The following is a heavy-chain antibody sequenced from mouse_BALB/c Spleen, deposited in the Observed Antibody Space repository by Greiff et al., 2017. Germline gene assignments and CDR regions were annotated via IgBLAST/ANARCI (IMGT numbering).Heavy chain of an antibody. CDR3: ARREDYGNYWYFDV. CDR1: GFTFSSYA. CDR2: ISSGGSYT. J-gene: IGHJ1*01. V-gene: IGHV5-9-1*01. Sequence: DVMLVESGGGLVKPGGSLKLSCAASGFTFSSYAMSWVRQTPEKRLEWVATISSGGSYTYYPDSVKGRFTISRDNAKNTLYLQMSSLRSEDTAMYYCARREDYGNYWYFDVWGAGTTVTVSS. D-gene: IGHD2-1*01.